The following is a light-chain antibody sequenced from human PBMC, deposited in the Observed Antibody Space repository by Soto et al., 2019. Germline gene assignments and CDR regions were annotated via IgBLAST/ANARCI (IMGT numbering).Light chain of an antibody. Sequence: DIQMTQSPYSLSAAVGDRVTIACRASQNINTYLNWYQQKPGKAPKLLIFDAASLQSGVPSRFSGGGSRTDFTLTITSLQPEDFATYYCQQLNSYPLTFGGGTTVEIK. J-gene: IGKJ4*01. CDR3: QQLNSYPLT. CDR2: DAA. CDR1: QNINTY. V-gene: IGKV1-39*01.